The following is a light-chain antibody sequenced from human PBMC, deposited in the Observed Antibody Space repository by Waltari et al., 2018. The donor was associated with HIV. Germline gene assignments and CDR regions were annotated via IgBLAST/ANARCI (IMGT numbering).Light chain of an antibody. CDR1: QNISTY. CDR3: QQTYTFVT. J-gene: IGKJ4*01. V-gene: IGKV1-39*01. Sequence: DIQMTQSPSSLSVYVGETVTITCRASQNISTYLNWYQQRPGKPPNLLIYAASTLQSWTPFRFSGSGSGTDFTLTIRNLLPEDFATYYCQQTYTFVTFGGGTKLEIK. CDR2: AAS.